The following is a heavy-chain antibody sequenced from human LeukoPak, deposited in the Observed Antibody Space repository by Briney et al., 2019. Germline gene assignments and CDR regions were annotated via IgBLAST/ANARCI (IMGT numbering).Heavy chain of an antibody. V-gene: IGHV1-46*01. CDR2: INPTGGST. CDR3: AGDNSVGDNAWWFDP. Sequence: ASVKVSCKASGYTFTSYYIHWVRQAPGQGLEWMGLINPTGGSTGYAQKFQGRVTMTRDMSTSTDYMELSSLRSEDTAIYYCAGDNSVGDNAWWFDPWGQGTLVTVSS. CDR1: GYTFTSYY. D-gene: IGHD1-26*01. J-gene: IGHJ5*02.